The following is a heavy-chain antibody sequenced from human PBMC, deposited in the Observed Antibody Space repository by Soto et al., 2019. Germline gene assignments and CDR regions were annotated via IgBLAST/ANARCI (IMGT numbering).Heavy chain of an antibody. Sequence: SVKVSCKASGGTFSSYTISWVRQAPGQGLEWMGRIIPILGIANYARKFQGRVTITADKSTSTAYMELSSLRSEDTAVYYCASSLIGGQILTGYQQADYWGQGTLVTVSS. CDR3: ASSLIGGQILTGYQQADY. V-gene: IGHV1-69*02. CDR2: IIPILGIA. CDR1: GGTFSSYT. D-gene: IGHD3-9*01. J-gene: IGHJ4*02.